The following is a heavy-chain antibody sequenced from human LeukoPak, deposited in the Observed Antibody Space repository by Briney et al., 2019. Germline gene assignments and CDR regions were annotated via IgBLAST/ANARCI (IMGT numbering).Heavy chain of an antibody. CDR3: ARDAPGGGVYFDC. D-gene: IGHD3-16*01. CDR1: GFTFSTYN. V-gene: IGHV3-48*02. CDR2: IPASGTI. Sequence: GGSLRLYFAASGFTFSTYNFNWVRQAPGKGLEWLSYIPASGTIYYADSVKGRFTISRDNAKNSVYLQVNSLTDEDTAVYYCARDAPGGGVYFDCRGQATLVTVSS. J-gene: IGHJ4*02.